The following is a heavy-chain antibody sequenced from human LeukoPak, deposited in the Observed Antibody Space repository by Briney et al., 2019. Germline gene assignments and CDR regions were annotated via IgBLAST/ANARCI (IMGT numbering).Heavy chain of an antibody. V-gene: IGHV4-39*01. Sequence: PSQTLSLTCTVSGDSISSSRYYWGWIRQPPGKGLEWIGSIYYSGSTYYNPSLKSRVTISVDTSKNQFSLKLSSVTAADTAVYYCARHSAVKLRYCSSTSCYLQSPFDYWGQGTLVTVSS. D-gene: IGHD2-2*01. J-gene: IGHJ4*02. CDR2: IYYSGST. CDR1: GDSISSSRYY. CDR3: ARHSAVKLRYCSSTSCYLQSPFDY.